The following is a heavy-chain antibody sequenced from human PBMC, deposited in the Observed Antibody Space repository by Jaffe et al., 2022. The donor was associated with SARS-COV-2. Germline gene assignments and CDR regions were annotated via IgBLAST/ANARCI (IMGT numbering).Heavy chain of an antibody. V-gene: IGHV4-30-4*01. D-gene: IGHD3-22*01. J-gene: IGHJ3*02. CDR3: ARDRSDSSGDHDAFDI. Sequence: QVQLQESGPGLVKPSQTLSLTCTVSGGSISSGDYYWSWIRQPPGKGLEWIGYIYYSGSTYYNPSLKSRVTISVDTSKNQFSLKLSSVTAADTAVYYCARDRSDSSGDHDAFDIWGQGTMVTVSS. CDR2: IYYSGST. CDR1: GGSISSGDYY.